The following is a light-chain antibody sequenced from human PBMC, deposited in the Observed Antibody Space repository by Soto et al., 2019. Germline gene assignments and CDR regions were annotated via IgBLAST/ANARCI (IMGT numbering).Light chain of an antibody. CDR2: DAS. CDR3: QQYNSYPHT. Sequence: DVQMTQSPSTLSASVGDRVTITCRASQSISSWLAWYQQKPGKAPKLLIYDASSLESGVPSRFSGSGSGTEFTLTISSLQPDDIATYYCQQYNSYPHTFGQGTKLEI. CDR1: QSISSW. J-gene: IGKJ2*01. V-gene: IGKV1-5*01.